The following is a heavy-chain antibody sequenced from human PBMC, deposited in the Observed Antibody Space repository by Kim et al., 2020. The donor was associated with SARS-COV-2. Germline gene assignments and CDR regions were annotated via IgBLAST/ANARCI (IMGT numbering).Heavy chain of an antibody. V-gene: IGHV3-30*18. CDR1: GFTFSSYG. J-gene: IGHJ6*02. D-gene: IGHD6-13*01. CDR2: ISYDGSNK. CDR3: AKDSSSWTGGFGYYYYGMDV. Sequence: GGSLRLSCAASGFTFSSYGMHWVRQAPGKGLEWVAVISYDGSNKYYADSVKGRFTISRDNSKNTLYLQMNSLRAEDTAVYYCAKDSSSWTGGFGYYYYGMDVWGQGTTVTVSS.